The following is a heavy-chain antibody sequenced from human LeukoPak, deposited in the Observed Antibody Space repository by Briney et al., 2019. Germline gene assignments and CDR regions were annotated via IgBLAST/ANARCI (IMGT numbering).Heavy chain of an antibody. CDR3: ARGTDYYDSSGYYPDY. D-gene: IGHD3-22*01. J-gene: IGHJ4*02. CDR1: GYTFTGYY. V-gene: IGHV1-2*02. Sequence: ASVKVSCKASGYTFTGYYMHWVRQAPGQGLEWMEWINPNSGGTNYAQKFQGRVTMTRDTSISTAYMELSRLRSDDTAVYYCARGTDYYDSSGYYPDYWGQGTQVTVSS. CDR2: INPNSGGT.